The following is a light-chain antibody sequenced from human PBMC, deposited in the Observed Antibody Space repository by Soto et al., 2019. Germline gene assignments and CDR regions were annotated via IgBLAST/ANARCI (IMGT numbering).Light chain of an antibody. CDR3: NSYTSSSTDV. CDR2: DVT. J-gene: IGLJ1*01. Sequence: QSALTQPASVSGSPGQSITISCTGTSSDVGGFNYVSWYQQHPGKAPKLMIYDVTSRPSGVSYRFSGSKSGNTASLTISGLRAEDEADYYCNSYTSSSTDVFGTGTKLTVL. CDR1: SSDVGGFNY. V-gene: IGLV2-14*03.